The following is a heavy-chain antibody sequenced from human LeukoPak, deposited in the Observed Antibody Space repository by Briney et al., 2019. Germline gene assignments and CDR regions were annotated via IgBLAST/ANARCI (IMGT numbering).Heavy chain of an antibody. CDR2: IIPILGIA. Sequence: ASVKVSCKASGGTFSSYAISWVRQAPGQGLEWMGRIIPILGIANYAQKFQGRVTITADKSTSTAYMELSSLRSEDTAVYYCAGAVAGKPIDYWGQGTLVTVSS. D-gene: IGHD6-19*01. V-gene: IGHV1-69*04. J-gene: IGHJ4*02. CDR3: AGAVAGKPIDY. CDR1: GGTFSSYA.